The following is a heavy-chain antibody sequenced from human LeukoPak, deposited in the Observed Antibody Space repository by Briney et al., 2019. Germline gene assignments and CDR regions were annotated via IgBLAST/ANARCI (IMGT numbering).Heavy chain of an antibody. Sequence: GGSLRLSCAASGFTFSSYEMNWVRQAPGKGLEWVSYISSSGSIIYYADSVKGRFTISRDNAKNSLYLQLNSLRPEDTALYYCSTEPRSLLYWGHGTLVTVSS. CDR1: GFTFSSYE. D-gene: IGHD4-17*01. CDR3: STEPRSLLY. J-gene: IGHJ4*01. V-gene: IGHV3-48*03. CDR2: ISSSGSII.